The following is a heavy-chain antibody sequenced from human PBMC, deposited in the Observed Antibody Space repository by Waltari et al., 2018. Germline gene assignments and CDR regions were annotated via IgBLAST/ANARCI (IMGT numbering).Heavy chain of an antibody. D-gene: IGHD2-15*01. V-gene: IGHV1-18*01. CDR1: GYTFTSYG. CDR3: ARVDPPYCSGGSCYSDYYYYGMDV. Sequence: QVQLVQSGAEVKKPGASVKVSCKASGYTFTSYGISWVRQAPGQGLEWMGWISAYNGNTNYAQKRQGRVTMTTDTSTSTADMELRSLRSDDTAVYYCARVDPPYCSGGSCYSDYYYYGMDVWGQGTTVTVSS. CDR2: ISAYNGNT. J-gene: IGHJ6*02.